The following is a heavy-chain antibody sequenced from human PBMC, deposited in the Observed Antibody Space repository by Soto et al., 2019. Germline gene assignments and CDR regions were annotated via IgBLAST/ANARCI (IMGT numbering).Heavy chain of an antibody. J-gene: IGHJ5*02. V-gene: IGHV4-4*07. D-gene: IGHD3-22*01. CDR1: LDSISNSY. Sequence: QVQLLESGPGLVKPSETLSLTCSVSLDSISNSYWTWIRQPAGKGLEWIGHIYSSGNANYNPSLKSRVTMSLDTSMNQFSLSLKSVTAADTAIYYCAKGRGFYSDNYFDPWGQGTQVTVSS. CDR3: AKGRGFYSDNYFDP. CDR2: IYSSGNA.